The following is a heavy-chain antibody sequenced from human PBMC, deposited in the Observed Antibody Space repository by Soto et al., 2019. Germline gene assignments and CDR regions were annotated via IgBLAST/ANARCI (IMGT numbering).Heavy chain of an antibody. J-gene: IGHJ4*02. Sequence: GGSLRLSCAASGFTFSDSYMSWIRQAPGKGLEWVSYIGSSGTIIYYADSVKGRFTISRDNAKNSLYLQMNSLRAEDTAVYYCARDLGYYDSSGYFDYWGQGSLVTVSS. CDR1: GFTFSDSY. CDR3: ARDLGYYDSSGYFDY. CDR2: IGSSGTII. V-gene: IGHV3-11*01. D-gene: IGHD3-22*01.